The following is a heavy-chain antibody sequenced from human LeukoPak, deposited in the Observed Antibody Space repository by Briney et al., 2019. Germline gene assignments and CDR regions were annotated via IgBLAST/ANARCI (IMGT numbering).Heavy chain of an antibody. CDR1: GYTFTGYY. D-gene: IGHD6-13*01. V-gene: IGHV1-2*04. J-gene: IGHJ4*02. CDR2: INPNSGGT. Sequence: GASVKVSCKASGYTFTGYYMHWVRQAPGQGLEWMGWINPNSGGTNYAQKFQGWVTMTRDTSISTAYMELSRLRSDDTAVYYCARDHIAAAGTVDYWGQGTLVTVSS. CDR3: ARDHIAAAGTVDY.